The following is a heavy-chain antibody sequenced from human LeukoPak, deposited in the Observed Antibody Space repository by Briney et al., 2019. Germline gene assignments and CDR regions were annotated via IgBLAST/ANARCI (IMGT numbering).Heavy chain of an antibody. Sequence: GGSLRLSCEASGFTFSNYWMTWVRQAPGKGLEWVANIRQDGSVKYYVDSVKGRFTISRDNTKSSLYLQMNSLRAEDTAVYYCAREIGGENSYWGQGTLVTVSS. J-gene: IGHJ4*02. CDR1: GFTFSNYW. D-gene: IGHD2-15*01. CDR2: IRQDGSVK. V-gene: IGHV3-7*03. CDR3: AREIGGENSY.